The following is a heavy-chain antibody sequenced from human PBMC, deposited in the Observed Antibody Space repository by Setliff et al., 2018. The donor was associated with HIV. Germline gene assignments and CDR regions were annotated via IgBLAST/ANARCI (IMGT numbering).Heavy chain of an antibody. V-gene: IGHV4-4*02. CDR2: IYHSGST. D-gene: IGHD3-16*01. J-gene: IGHJ6*03. CDR1: SGSISSDNW. Sequence: SETLSLTCAVSSGSISSDNWWTWLRQPPGKGLEWLGEIYHSGSTNYNPSLKSRVTVSLDTSKNQFSLKLSSVTAADTAVYYCARSKKRGDYYYYYYYMDVWGKGTTVTVSS. CDR3: ARSKKRGDYYYYYYYMDV.